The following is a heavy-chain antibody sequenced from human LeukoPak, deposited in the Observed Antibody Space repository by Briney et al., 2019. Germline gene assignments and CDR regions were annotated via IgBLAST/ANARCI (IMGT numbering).Heavy chain of an antibody. CDR2: IYTSGST. Sequence: SETLSLTCTVSGGSISSGSYCWSWIRQPAGKGLEWIGRIYTSGSTNYNPSLKSRVTISVDTSKNQFSLKLSSVTAADTAVYYRARGGGQQLVLGWFDPWGQGTLVTVSS. D-gene: IGHD6-13*01. CDR1: GGSISSGSYC. V-gene: IGHV4-61*02. CDR3: ARGGGQQLVLGWFDP. J-gene: IGHJ5*02.